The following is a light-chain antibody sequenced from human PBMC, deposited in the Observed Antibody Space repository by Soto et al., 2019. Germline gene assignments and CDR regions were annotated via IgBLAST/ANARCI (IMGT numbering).Light chain of an antibody. V-gene: IGKV1-39*01. CDR3: QQSYNTPQT. Sequence: DLQMTQSPSSLSAFVGDRVTITCRASQSISSYLNWYQQKPGKAPKLLIYAASSLQSGVPSRFSGSGSGTDFTLTISSLQPEDFATYYCQQSYNTPQTFGQGTKVDIK. J-gene: IGKJ1*01. CDR2: AAS. CDR1: QSISSY.